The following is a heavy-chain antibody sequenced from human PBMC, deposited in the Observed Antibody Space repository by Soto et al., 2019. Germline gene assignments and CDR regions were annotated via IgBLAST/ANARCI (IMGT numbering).Heavy chain of an antibody. CDR2: IWYDGSNK. CDR1: GSTFSKFG. Sequence: VQLVESGGGVVQPGRSLRLSCVASGSTFSKFGMHWVRQAPGKGPEWGAVIWYDGSNKYYGESVKGRFSISRDNSKNTVYLDISSLRTEDTAVYYCARDGGSHGPSYFDSWGQGSLVIVSS. D-gene: IGHD3-16*01. CDR3: ARDGGSHGPSYFDS. V-gene: IGHV3-33*01. J-gene: IGHJ4*02.